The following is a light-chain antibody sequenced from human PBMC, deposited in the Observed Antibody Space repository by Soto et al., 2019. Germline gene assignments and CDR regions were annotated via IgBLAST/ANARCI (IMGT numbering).Light chain of an antibody. CDR3: QQRSNWPPEIT. CDR2: DAS. Sequence: EIVMTQSPATLSLSPGERATLSCRASQSVSSNVAWYQQKPGQAPRLLIYDASNRATGIPARFSGSGSGTDFTLTISSLEPEDFAVYYCQQRSNWPPEITFGQGTRLEIK. J-gene: IGKJ5*01. CDR1: QSVSSN. V-gene: IGKV3-11*01.